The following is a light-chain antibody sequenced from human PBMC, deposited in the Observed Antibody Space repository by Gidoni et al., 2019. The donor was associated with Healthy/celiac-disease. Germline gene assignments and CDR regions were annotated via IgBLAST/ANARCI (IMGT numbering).Light chain of an antibody. CDR2: AAS. V-gene: IGKV1-39*01. J-gene: IGKJ1*01. Sequence: DIQMTPSPSSLSASVGDRVTITCRASQSISSYLNWYQQKPGKAPKLLIYAASSLQSGVPSRFSGSGSGTDFTLTISSLQPVDFATYYCQQSYSRETFGQGTQVEIK. CDR3: QQSYSRET. CDR1: QSISSY.